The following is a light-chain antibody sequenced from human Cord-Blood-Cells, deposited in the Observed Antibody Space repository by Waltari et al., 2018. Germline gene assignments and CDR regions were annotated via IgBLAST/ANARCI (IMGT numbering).Light chain of an antibody. V-gene: IGLV2-11*01. CDR3: CSYAGSYTYV. J-gene: IGLJ1*01. Sequence: QSALTQPRSVSGSPGQYVTLSCTGTSSDVGVYNYVSWYQQHPGKAPKLMIYEVSKRPSGVPDRFSGSKSGNTASLTISGLQAEDEADYYCCSYAGSYTYVFGTGTKVTVL. CDR1: SSDVGVYNY. CDR2: EVS.